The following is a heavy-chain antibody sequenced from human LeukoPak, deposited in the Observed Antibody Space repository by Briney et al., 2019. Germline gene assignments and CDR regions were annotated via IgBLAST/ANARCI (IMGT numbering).Heavy chain of an antibody. Sequence: KAGGSLRLSCAASGFTFSSYSMNWVRQAPGKGLEWVSSISSSSSYIYYADSVKGRFTISRDNAKNSLYLQMNSLRAEDTAVYYCAKGPYGSGSYPHCDYWGQGTLVTVSS. CDR1: GFTFSSYS. CDR2: ISSSSSYI. CDR3: AKGPYGSGSYPHCDY. J-gene: IGHJ4*02. V-gene: IGHV3-21*01. D-gene: IGHD3-10*01.